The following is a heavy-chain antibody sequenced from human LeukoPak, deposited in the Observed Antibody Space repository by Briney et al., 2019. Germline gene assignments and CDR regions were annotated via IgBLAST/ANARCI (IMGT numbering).Heavy chain of an antibody. CDR3: ARALSRGYSGYDYGLGY. CDR1: GYTFINYG. CDR2: ISASNGNT. D-gene: IGHD5-12*01. J-gene: IGHJ4*02. Sequence: ASVKVSCKASGYTFINYGVTWVRQAPGQGLEWMGWISASNGNTNYAQKLQGRVTMTTETSTSTAYMELRSLRSDDTAVYYCARALSRGYSGYDYGLGYWGQGTLVTVSS. V-gene: IGHV1-18*01.